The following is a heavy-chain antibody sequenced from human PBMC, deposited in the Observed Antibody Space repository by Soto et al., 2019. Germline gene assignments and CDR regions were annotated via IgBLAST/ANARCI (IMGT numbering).Heavy chain of an antibody. CDR1: GYTFTTYY. CDR2: INPSGGST. D-gene: IGHD2-2*01. V-gene: IGHV1-46*03. CDR3: ARVVNCSSTSCFTIFDY. J-gene: IGHJ4*02. Sequence: QVQLVQSGAEVKKPGASVKVSCKASGYTFTTYYMHWVRQAPGQGLEWMGIINPSGGSTRYAQKFQGRVTMTRDTSTSTVYMEQSSLRSEDTAVYYCARVVNCSSTSCFTIFDYWGQGTLVTVSS.